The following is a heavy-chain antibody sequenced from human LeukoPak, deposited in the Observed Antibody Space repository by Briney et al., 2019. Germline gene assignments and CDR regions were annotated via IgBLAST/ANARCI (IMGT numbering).Heavy chain of an antibody. CDR2: IRSKAYGGTT. Sequence: GGSLRLSCTASGFTFGDYAMSWVRQAPGKGLEWVGFIRSKAYGGTTEYAASVKGRFTISRDDSKSIAYLQMNSLKTEDTAVYYCTRVIGWLQFDTIFDNWGQGTLVTVSS. D-gene: IGHD5-24*01. CDR1: GFTFGDYA. V-gene: IGHV3-49*04. J-gene: IGHJ4*02. CDR3: TRVIGWLQFDTIFDN.